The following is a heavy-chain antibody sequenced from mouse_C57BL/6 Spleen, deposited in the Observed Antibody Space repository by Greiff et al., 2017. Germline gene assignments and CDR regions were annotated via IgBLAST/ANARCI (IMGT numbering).Heavy chain of an antibody. Sequence: QVQLQQSGAELVRPGASVTLSCKASGYTFTDYEMHWVKQTPVHGLEWIGAIDPETGGTAYNQKFKGKAILTADKSSSTAYMELLSLTSEDSAVYSCTFISTVVGFDYWGQGTTLTVSS. J-gene: IGHJ2*01. CDR1: GYTFTDYE. CDR2: IDPETGGT. V-gene: IGHV1-15*01. CDR3: TFISTVVGFDY. D-gene: IGHD1-1*01.